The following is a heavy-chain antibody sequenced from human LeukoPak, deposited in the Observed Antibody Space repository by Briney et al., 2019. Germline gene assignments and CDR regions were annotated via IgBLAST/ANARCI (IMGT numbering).Heavy chain of an antibody. CDR3: AREYTTSSTAFDI. J-gene: IGHJ3*02. Sequence: SETLSLTCAVYGGSFSGYYWSWIRQPPGKGLEWIGEINHSGSTNYNPSLKTRVTISLDTSKNQVSLKLSSVTAADTAVYYCAREYTTSSTAFDIWGQGTMVTVSS. CDR2: INHSGST. CDR1: GGSFSGYY. D-gene: IGHD6-6*01. V-gene: IGHV4-34*01.